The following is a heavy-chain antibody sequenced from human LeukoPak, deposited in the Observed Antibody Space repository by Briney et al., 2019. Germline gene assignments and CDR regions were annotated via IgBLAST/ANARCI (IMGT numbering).Heavy chain of an antibody. CDR3: ATLPDTDYYYYGMDV. Sequence: SETLSLTCTVSGGSISSSSYYWGWIRQPPGKGLEWIGSIYYSGSTYYNPSLKSRVTISVGTSKNQFSLKLSSVTAADTAVYYCATLPDTDYYYYGMDVWGQGTTVTVSS. V-gene: IGHV4-39*01. J-gene: IGHJ6*02. CDR2: IYYSGST. CDR1: GGSISSSSYY.